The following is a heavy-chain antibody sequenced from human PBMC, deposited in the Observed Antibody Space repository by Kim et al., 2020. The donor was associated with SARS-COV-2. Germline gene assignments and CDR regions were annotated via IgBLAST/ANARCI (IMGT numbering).Heavy chain of an antibody. Sequence: GGSLRLSCATSGFTFSEHYMDWPRQTPGKGLEWVGRIRRRVNGSTTEYAAALRGRVTISRDDSRNSFYLQMSNLKIEDTAVYYCARVAHTDGFSLDAWG. CDR3: ARVAHTDGFSLDA. D-gene: IGHD3-3*01. CDR2: IRRRVNGSTT. V-gene: IGHV3-72*01. J-gene: IGHJ3*01. CDR1: GFTFSEHY.